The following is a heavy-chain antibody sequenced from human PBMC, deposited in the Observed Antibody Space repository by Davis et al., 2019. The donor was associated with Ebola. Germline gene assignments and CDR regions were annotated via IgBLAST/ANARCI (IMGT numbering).Heavy chain of an antibody. CDR3: ARDFPEGIVVVPAALGYGMDV. CDR1: GFTFSSYW. D-gene: IGHD2-2*01. V-gene: IGHV3-7*03. J-gene: IGHJ6*02. Sequence: PGGSLRLSCAASGFTFSSYWMSWVRQAPGKGLEWVANIKQDGSEKYYVDSVKGRFTISRDNAKNSLYLQMNSLRAEDTAVYYCARDFPEGIVVVPAALGYGMDVWGQGTTVTVSS. CDR2: IKQDGSEK.